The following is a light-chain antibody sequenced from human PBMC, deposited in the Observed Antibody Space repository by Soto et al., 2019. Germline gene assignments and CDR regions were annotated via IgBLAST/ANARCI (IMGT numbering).Light chain of an antibody. CDR3: QQYGSSPRT. V-gene: IGKV3-20*01. Sequence: EIVLTQSPGTLSLSPGERATLSCRASQSVSSSYLAWYQQKPGQAPRLLIYDASSRATGIPDRFSGSGSGTDFTLTISRLEPEDVAVYYCQQYGSSPRTFGKGTKVEIK. J-gene: IGKJ1*01. CDR2: DAS. CDR1: QSVSSSY.